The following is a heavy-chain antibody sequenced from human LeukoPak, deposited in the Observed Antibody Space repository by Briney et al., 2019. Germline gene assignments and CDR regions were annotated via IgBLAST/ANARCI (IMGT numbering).Heavy chain of an antibody. CDR3: ARAYSRSRDAFDI. CDR1: GGSISSYY. D-gene: IGHD1-26*01. Sequence: SETLSLTCTVSGGSISSYYWSWIRQPPGKGLEWIGYIYYSGSTNYNPSLKSRVTISVDTSKNQFSLKLSSVTAADTAVYYCARAYSRSRDAFDIWGQGTMVTVSS. J-gene: IGHJ3*02. V-gene: IGHV4-59*01. CDR2: IYYSGST.